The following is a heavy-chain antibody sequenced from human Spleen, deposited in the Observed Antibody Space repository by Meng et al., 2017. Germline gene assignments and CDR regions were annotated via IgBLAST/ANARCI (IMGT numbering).Heavy chain of an antibody. Sequence: SQTLSLTCAISGDSVSSNNVAWNWIRQSPSRGLEWLGRTYYGSKWNNDYAVSVKSRIIINPDTSKNQFSLQLNSVTPEDTAVYYCVGSEYSTRWGRRFDPWGQGTLVTVSS. CDR1: GDSVSSNNVA. D-gene: IGHD2-2*01. J-gene: IGHJ5*02. CDR2: TYYGSKWNN. CDR3: VGSEYSTRWGRRFDP. V-gene: IGHV6-1*01.